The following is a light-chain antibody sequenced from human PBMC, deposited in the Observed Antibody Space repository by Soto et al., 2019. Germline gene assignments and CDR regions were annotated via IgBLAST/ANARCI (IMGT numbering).Light chain of an antibody. CDR3: QQYNNWPWT. V-gene: IGKV3-15*01. J-gene: IGKJ1*01. CDR1: QSVSSN. Sequence: EIVMTQSPATLSVSPGERATLSCRASQSVSSNLAWYQQKPGQAPRLLIYGASTRATGIPARFSGSGSGTEFTLTISSLQSEDCEVYYCQQYNNWPWTFGQGTKVEIK. CDR2: GAS.